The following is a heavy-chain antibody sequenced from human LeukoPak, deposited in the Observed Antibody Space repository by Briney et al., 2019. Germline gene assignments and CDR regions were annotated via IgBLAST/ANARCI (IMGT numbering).Heavy chain of an antibody. CDR2: IYYSGST. J-gene: IGHJ6*04. Sequence: SETLSLTCTVSGGSISSGGYYWSWIRQHPGKGLEWIGYIYYSGSTYYNPSLKSRVTVSVDTSKNQFSLKLSSVTAADTAVYYCARDRNDFWSGYLMDVWGKGTTVTVSS. D-gene: IGHD3-3*01. V-gene: IGHV4-31*03. CDR1: GGSISSGGYY. CDR3: ARDRNDFWSGYLMDV.